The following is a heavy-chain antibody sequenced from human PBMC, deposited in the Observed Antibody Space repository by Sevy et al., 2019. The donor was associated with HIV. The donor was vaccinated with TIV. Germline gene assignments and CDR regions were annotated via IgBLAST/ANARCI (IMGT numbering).Heavy chain of an antibody. CDR1: GGSVSSGSYY. Sequence: SETLSLTCTVSGGSVSSGSYYWSWIRQPPGKGLEWIGYIYYSGSTNYNPSLKSRLTISVDTSKNQFSLKLSSVTAADTAVYYCARAYDSGSSLSAYFDYWGQGTLATVSS. J-gene: IGHJ4*02. CDR3: ARAYDSGSSLSAYFDY. CDR2: IYYSGST. D-gene: IGHD3-10*01. V-gene: IGHV4-61*01.